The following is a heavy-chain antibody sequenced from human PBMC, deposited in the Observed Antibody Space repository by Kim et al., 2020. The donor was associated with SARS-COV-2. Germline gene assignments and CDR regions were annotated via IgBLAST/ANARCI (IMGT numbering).Heavy chain of an antibody. J-gene: IGHJ4*02. CDR3: ARVRGVDYGDYGAFGY. V-gene: IGHV3-11*06. D-gene: IGHD4-17*01. Sequence: SVKGRITISRDNAKNSLCLQMSSLRAEDTAVYYCARVRGVDYGDYGAFGYWGQGTLVTVSS.